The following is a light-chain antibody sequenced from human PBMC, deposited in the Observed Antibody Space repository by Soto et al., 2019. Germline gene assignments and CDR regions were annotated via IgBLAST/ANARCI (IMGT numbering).Light chain of an antibody. V-gene: IGKV1-5*03. Sequence: IPFSESTSSLSASVVDRSTVTIQASQTINSWLAWYQQRPGKPPNLLIYTASTLASGVPSRFSGSGSGTGFTLTISCLQPEDFALYYCQKTDTSPQKFGQGTKVDIK. J-gene: IGKJ1*01. CDR1: QTINSW. CDR2: TAS. CDR3: QKTDTSPQK.